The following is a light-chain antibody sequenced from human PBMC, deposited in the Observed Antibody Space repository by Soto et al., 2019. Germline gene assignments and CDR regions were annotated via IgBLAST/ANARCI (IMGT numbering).Light chain of an antibody. V-gene: IGKV3D-11*02. CDR1: QSVSNDF. J-gene: IGKJ5*01. CDR2: GAS. CDR3: QQRSNWPPIT. Sequence: EIVLTQSPGILSLSPGERATLSFMASQSVSNDFLAWYQQKPGQAPRLLIYGASTRATDVPDRFSGSGPGADFTLSISSLEPEDFAVYYCQQRSNWPPITFGQGTRLEIK.